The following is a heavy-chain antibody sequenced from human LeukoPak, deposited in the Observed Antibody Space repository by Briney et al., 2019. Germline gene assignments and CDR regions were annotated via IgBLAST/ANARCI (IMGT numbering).Heavy chain of an antibody. CDR1: GFTVSSNY. V-gene: IGHV3-53*01. CDR3: ARCSGSYALTFDY. CDR2: IYSGGST. J-gene: IGHJ4*02. Sequence: QPGGSLRLSCAASGFTVSSNYMSWVRQAPGKGLEWVSVIYSGGSTYYADSVKGRFTISRDNSKNTLYLQMNSLRAEDTAVYYCARCSGSYALTFDYWGQGTLVTVSS. D-gene: IGHD1-26*01.